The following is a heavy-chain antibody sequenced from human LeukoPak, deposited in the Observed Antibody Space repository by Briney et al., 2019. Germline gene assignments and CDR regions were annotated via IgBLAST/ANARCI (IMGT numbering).Heavy chain of an antibody. J-gene: IGHJ4*02. Sequence: SVKVSCKASGGTFSSYTISWVRQAPGQGLEWMGRIIPILGIANYAQKFQGRVTITADESTSTAYMELSSLRSEDTAVYYCARDASNYYYDSSGYYPFDYWGQGTLVTVSS. CDR2: IIPILGIA. V-gene: IGHV1-69*04. CDR1: GGTFSSYT. D-gene: IGHD3-22*01. CDR3: ARDASNYYYDSSGYYPFDY.